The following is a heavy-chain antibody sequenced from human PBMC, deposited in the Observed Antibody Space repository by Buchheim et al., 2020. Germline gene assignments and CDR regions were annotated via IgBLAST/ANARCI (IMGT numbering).Heavy chain of an antibody. CDR3: AISSALDV. CDR2: ISYDGSNK. Sequence: QVQLVESGGGVVQSGRSLRLSCAAPGFTFSSYAMHWVRQAPGKGLEWVAVISYDGSNKYYADSAKGRFTISRDNSKNTLYLPMNSLRAEDTAVYYCAISSALDVWGQGTT. J-gene: IGHJ6*02. CDR1: GFTFSSYA. V-gene: IGHV3-30*03.